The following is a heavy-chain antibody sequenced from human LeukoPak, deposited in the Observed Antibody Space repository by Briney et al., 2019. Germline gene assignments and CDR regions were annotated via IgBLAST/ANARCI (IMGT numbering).Heavy chain of an antibody. D-gene: IGHD6-19*01. CDR3: AKDGYSSGWYLFGYYFDY. V-gene: IGHV3-23*01. CDR1: GFTFSSYA. Sequence: GGSLRLSCAASGFTFSSYAMSWVRQAPGKGLEWVSAISGSGGSTYYADSVKGRFTISRDNSKNTLYLQMNSLRAEDTAVYYCAKDGYSSGWYLFGYYFDYWGQGTLVTVSS. CDR2: ISGSGGST. J-gene: IGHJ4*02.